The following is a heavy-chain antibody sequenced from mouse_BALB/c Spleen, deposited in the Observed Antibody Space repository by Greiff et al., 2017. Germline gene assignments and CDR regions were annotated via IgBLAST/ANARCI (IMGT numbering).Heavy chain of an antibody. D-gene: IGHD1-1*01. Sequence: VQLQQSGAELVRPGASVKLSCKASGYTFTSYWMHWVKQRPGQGLEWIGEIDPSDSYTNYNQKFKGKATLTVDKSSSTAYMQLSSLTSEDSAVYYCARRYYGSSPAYYAMDYWGQGTSVTVSS. V-gene: IGHV1-69*02. CDR2: IDPSDSYT. CDR1: GYTFTSYW. J-gene: IGHJ4*01. CDR3: ARRYYGSSPAYYAMDY.